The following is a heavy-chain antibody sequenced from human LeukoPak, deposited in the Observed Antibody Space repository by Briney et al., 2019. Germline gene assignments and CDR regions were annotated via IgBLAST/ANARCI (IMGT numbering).Heavy chain of an antibody. Sequence: PSETLSLTCTVSGGSISSSSYYWSWIRQTPGKGLEWIGYIYYSGTTNYNPSLKSRVTISIDTSKNKFSLKLNSVTAADTAVYSCARGRYPQYHFDYWGQGTLVTVSS. CDR1: GGSISSSSYY. J-gene: IGHJ4*02. CDR2: IYYSGTT. CDR3: ARGRYPQYHFDY. D-gene: IGHD1-14*01. V-gene: IGHV4-61*01.